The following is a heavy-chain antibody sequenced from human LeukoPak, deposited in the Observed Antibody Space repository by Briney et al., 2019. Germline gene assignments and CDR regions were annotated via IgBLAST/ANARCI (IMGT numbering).Heavy chain of an antibody. D-gene: IGHD6-13*01. CDR1: GYTFTSYD. V-gene: IGHV1-8*01. CDR2: MNPNSGAT. Sequence: ASVNVSCKASGYTFTSYDFNWLRQATGQGPEWMGWMNPNSGATGYAQKFQGRVTMTRSASINTAYMELTNLRSEDTAVYYCARAFRGNGQIFLGAAGNYFDYWGQGTLVTVSS. J-gene: IGHJ4*02. CDR3: ARAFRGNGQIFLGAAGNYFDY.